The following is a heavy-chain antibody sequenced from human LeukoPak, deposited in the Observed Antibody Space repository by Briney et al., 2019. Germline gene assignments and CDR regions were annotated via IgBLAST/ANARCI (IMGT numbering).Heavy chain of an antibody. D-gene: IGHD3-10*01. CDR1: GGSISSGGYY. Sequence: SETLSLTCTVSGGSISSGGYYWSWIRQPPGKGLEWIGYIHHGGSTYYIPSLESRVTISVDTSKNQFSLKLSSVTAADTAVYYCARDVRLLWFGELAGWFDPWGQGTLVTVSS. V-gene: IGHV4-30-2*01. CDR2: IHHGGST. CDR3: ARDVRLLWFGELAGWFDP. J-gene: IGHJ5*02.